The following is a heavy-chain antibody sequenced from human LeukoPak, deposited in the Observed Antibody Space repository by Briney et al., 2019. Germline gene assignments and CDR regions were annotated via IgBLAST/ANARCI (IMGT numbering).Heavy chain of an antibody. Sequence: SETLSLTCAVYGGSFSDYYWNWVRQPPGKGLEWIGEINHSGSTNYNPSLKRRFTMSVDTFKNQFSLTLSSVTAADTAVYYCARVQDFETRGYYLGYWGHGTLVTVSS. D-gene: IGHD3-22*01. CDR1: GGSFSDYY. V-gene: IGHV4-34*01. J-gene: IGHJ4*01. CDR3: ARVQDFETRGYYLGY. CDR2: INHSGST.